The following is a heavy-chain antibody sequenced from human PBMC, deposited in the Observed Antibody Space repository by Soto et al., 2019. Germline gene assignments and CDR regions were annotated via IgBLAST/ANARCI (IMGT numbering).Heavy chain of an antibody. V-gene: IGHV3-48*03. CDR1: GFTFSTFE. J-gene: IGHJ5*02. CDR2: ISGTGTNI. CDR3: ARDPGASWFDA. Sequence: GSLRLSCAASGFTFSTFEMNWVRQAPGKGLEWVSYISGTGTNIFYADSVKGRFTISRDNAKNSLYLQVNSLRVEDTAVYFCARDPGASWFDAWGQGTLVTVSS.